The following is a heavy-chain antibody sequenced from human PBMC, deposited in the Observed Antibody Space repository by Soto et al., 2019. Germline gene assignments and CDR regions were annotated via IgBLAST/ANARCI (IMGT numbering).Heavy chain of an antibody. CDR1: GGSFSGYY. CDR2: IYYSGST. V-gene: IGHV4-39*01. J-gene: IGHJ6*02. Sequence: PSETLSLTCAVYGGSFSGYYWGWIRQPPGKGLEWIGSIYYSGSTYYNPSLKSRVTISVDTSKNQFSLKLSSVTAADTAVYYCARQVHYYYGMDVWGQGTTVTVSS. CDR3: ARQVHYYYGMDV. D-gene: IGHD1-1*01.